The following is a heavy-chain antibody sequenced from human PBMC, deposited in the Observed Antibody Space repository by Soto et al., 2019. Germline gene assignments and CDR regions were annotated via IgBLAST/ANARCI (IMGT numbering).Heavy chain of an antibody. Sequence: SETVSLTCAVYGGSFSGYYWSWIRQPPGKGLEWIGEINHSGSTNYNPSLKSRVTISVDTSKNQFSLKLSSVTAADTAVYYCARGSSSPFFASWGNAFDIWGQGTMVTVSS. CDR3: ARGSSSPFFASWGNAFDI. D-gene: IGHD7-27*01. CDR1: GGSFSGYY. CDR2: INHSGST. V-gene: IGHV4-34*01. J-gene: IGHJ3*02.